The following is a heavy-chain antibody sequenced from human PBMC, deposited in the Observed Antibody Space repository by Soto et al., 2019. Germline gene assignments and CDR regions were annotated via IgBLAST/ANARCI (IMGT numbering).Heavy chain of an antibody. CDR1: GGSISSSSYY. J-gene: IGHJ5*02. CDR3: ARHPAYYYGSGSYPDWFDP. Sequence: SETLSLTCTVSGGSISSSSYYWGWIRQPPGKGLEWIGSIYYSGSTYYNPSLKSLVTISGDTSKNQFSLKLSSVTAADTAVYYCARHPAYYYGSGSYPDWFDPWGQGTLVTVSS. CDR2: IYYSGST. V-gene: IGHV4-39*01. D-gene: IGHD3-10*01.